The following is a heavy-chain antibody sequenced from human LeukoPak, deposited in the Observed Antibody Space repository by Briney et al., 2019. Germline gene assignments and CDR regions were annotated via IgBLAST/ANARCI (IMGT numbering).Heavy chain of an antibody. V-gene: IGHV4-39*07. D-gene: IGHD2-2*02. Sequence: PSETLSLTCTISAASISSSSHHWGWIRQPPGKGLEWIGEINHSGSTNYNPSLKSRVTISVDTSKNQFSLKLSSVTAADTAVYYCASPFIVVPAAIPWGQGTLVTVSS. CDR2: INHSGST. J-gene: IGHJ5*02. CDR1: AASISSSSHH. CDR3: ASPFIVVPAAIP.